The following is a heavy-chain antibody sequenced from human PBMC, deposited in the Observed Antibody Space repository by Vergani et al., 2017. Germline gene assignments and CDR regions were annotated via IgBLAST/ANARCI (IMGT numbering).Heavy chain of an antibody. Sequence: QVHLVESGGGVVQPGRSLRLSCVVSGFTSSYYGMHWVRQAPGKGLEWVAVISYDGTQKYYADSVKGRFTISRDNSKSTLNLQMNSLRAEDTAVYYCAKSGGSGSQNRGTDYWGQGILVTVSS. J-gene: IGHJ4*02. CDR3: AKSGGSGSQNRGTDY. CDR2: ISYDGTQK. V-gene: IGHV3-30*18. CDR1: GFTSSYYG. D-gene: IGHD1-26*01.